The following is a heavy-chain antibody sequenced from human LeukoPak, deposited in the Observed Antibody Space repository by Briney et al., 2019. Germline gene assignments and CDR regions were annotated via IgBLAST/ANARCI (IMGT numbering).Heavy chain of an antibody. CDR3: ARKGRAVAGKFDY. CDR2: VSPNSANT. J-gene: IGHJ4*02. Sequence: ASVKVSCKASGYTFTSYDVNWVRQATGQGLEWMGWVSPNSANTACAQKLQGRVTMTTDTSTSTAYMELRSLRSDDTAVYYCARKGRAVAGKFDYWGQGTLVTVSS. D-gene: IGHD6-19*01. CDR1: GYTFTSYD. V-gene: IGHV1-8*01.